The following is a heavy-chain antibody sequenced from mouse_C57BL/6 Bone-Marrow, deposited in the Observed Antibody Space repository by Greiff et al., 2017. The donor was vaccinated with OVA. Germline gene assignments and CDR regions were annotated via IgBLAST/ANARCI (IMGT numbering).Heavy chain of an antibody. CDR1: GFNIKNTY. Sequence: EVQVVESVAELVRPGASVKLSCTASGFNIKNTYMHWVKQRPEQGLEWIGRIDPANGNTKYAPKFQGKATITADTSANTAYLQLSSLTSEDTAIYYCARLFHPSVITTVVAGGDFDYWGQGTTLTVSS. CDR3: ARLFHPSVITTVVAGGDFDY. J-gene: IGHJ2*01. D-gene: IGHD1-1*01. CDR2: IDPANGNT. V-gene: IGHV14-3*01.